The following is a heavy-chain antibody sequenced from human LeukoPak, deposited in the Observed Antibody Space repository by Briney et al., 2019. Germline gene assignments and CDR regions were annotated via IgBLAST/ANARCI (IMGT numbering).Heavy chain of an antibody. V-gene: IGHV3-48*04. CDR3: ARGQKRGPIVATNWFDP. CDR1: RFTFSSYS. CDR2: ISSSSSTI. Sequence: QTGGSLRLSCAASRFTFSSYSMNWVRQAPGKGLEWVSYISSSSSTIYYADSVKGRFTISRDNAKNSLYLQMNSLRAEDTAVYYCARGQKRGPIVATNWFDPWGQGTLVTVSS. D-gene: IGHD5-12*01. J-gene: IGHJ5*02.